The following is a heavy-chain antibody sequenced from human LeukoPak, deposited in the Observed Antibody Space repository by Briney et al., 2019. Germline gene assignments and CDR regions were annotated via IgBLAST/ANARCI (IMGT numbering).Heavy chain of an antibody. CDR1: GFTFNQYS. V-gene: IGHV3-21*06. CDR2: IGKTSNYI. D-gene: IGHD3-9*01. CDR3: VSRYIDWFVSAGV. Sequence: GGSLRLSCVASGFTFNQYSMNWVRQAPGKGLEWVSSIGKTSNYIYYADSVKGRFTISRDNAKNSLYLQMNSLRAEDTAVYYCVSRYIDWFVSAGVWGQGTTVTVS. J-gene: IGHJ6*02.